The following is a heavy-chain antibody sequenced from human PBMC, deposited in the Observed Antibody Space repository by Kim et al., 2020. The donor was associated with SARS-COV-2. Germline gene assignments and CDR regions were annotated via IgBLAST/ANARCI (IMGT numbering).Heavy chain of an antibody. J-gene: IGHJ3*02. CDR2: ISSSGSTI. CDR3: ARAHSSGWYGAFDI. V-gene: IGHV3-48*03. D-gene: IGHD6-19*01. Sequence: GGSLRLSCAASGFTFSSYEMNWVRQAPGKGLEWVSYISSSGSTIYYADSVKGRFTISRDNAKNSLYLQMNSLRAEDTAVYYCARAHSSGWYGAFDIWGQGTMVTVSS. CDR1: GFTFSSYE.